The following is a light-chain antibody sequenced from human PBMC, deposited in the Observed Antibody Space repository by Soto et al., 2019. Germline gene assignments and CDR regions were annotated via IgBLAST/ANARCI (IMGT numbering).Light chain of an antibody. Sequence: DIQMTQSPSSLSASVGDRVTITCRASQSIITYLNWYQQKPGKAPKLLIYAASNLQSGVPSRFSGSGSGTDFTLTISTLQPEDFATYYCQQSYSTLRAFGQGTKVDIK. CDR3: QQSYSTLRA. CDR2: AAS. CDR1: QSIITY. J-gene: IGKJ1*01. V-gene: IGKV1-39*01.